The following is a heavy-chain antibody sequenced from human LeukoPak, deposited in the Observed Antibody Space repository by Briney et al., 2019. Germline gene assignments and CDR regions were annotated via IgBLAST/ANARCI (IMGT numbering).Heavy chain of an antibody. CDR2: ISWNSGSI. Sequence: PGGSLRLSCAASGFTFDDDARHWFRQAPGKGLEWVSGISWNSGSIGYADSVKGRFTISRDNAKNSLYLQMNSLRAEDTALYYCAKGGSSGYYYSMGFDYWAQGTLVTVSS. CDR1: GFTFDDDA. CDR3: AKGGSSGYYYSMGFDY. J-gene: IGHJ4*02. V-gene: IGHV3-9*01. D-gene: IGHD3-22*01.